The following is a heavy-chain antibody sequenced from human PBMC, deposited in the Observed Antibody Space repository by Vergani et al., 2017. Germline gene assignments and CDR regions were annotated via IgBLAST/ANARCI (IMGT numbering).Heavy chain of an antibody. D-gene: IGHD1-1*01. CDR3: ARDPRTGKPDYFDY. V-gene: IGHV3-30*19. CDR1: GFTFSNFG. Sequence: QVQLVESAGGVVQPGGSLRLSCAASGFTFSNFGMHWIRQAPGKGLEWVTVTSRDGDIKYYADSVEGRFTISRDNFRNTLYLHVNSLRAEDTAVYYCARDPRTGKPDYFDYWGRGTLVTVSS. CDR2: TSRDGDIK. J-gene: IGHJ4*02.